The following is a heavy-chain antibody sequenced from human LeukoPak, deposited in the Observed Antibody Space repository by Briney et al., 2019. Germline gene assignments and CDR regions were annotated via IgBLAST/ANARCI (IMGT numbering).Heavy chain of an antibody. CDR2: INHSGST. Sequence: PSETLSLTCAVYGGSFSGYYWSWIRQPPGKGLEWIGEINHSGSTNYNPSLKSRVTISVDTSKNQFSLKLSSVTAADTAAYYCARGLRVGATGVDYWGQGTLVTVSS. J-gene: IGHJ4*02. D-gene: IGHD1-26*01. CDR3: ARGLRVGATGVDY. CDR1: GGSFSGYY. V-gene: IGHV4-34*01.